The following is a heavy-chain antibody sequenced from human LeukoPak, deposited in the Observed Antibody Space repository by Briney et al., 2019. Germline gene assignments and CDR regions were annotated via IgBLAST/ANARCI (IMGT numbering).Heavy chain of an antibody. CDR3: AKDASLFGDQYFDY. CDR1: EFTFRSHG. J-gene: IGHJ4*02. V-gene: IGHV3-30*18. Sequence: GGSLRLSCAASEFTFRSHGMHWVRHAPGEGLDWVAVTSYDGSTKYYADSAKGRFNISRDNSKNTLYLQMNSLRVDDTAVYYCAKDASLFGDQYFDYWGQGTLVIVSS. CDR2: TSYDGSTK. D-gene: IGHD3-10*01.